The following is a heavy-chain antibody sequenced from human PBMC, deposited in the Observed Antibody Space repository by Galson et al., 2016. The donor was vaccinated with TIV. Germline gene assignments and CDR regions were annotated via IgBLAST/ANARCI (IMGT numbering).Heavy chain of an antibody. CDR3: ARQWQSDFFDY. V-gene: IGHV3-33*01. D-gene: IGHD6-19*01. CDR2: ISYDRSDI. J-gene: IGHJ4*02. Sequence: SLRLSCAASGFTFSSYGMHWVRQTPGKGLEWVAIISYDRSDIYYGDSVKGRFTVSRDNSKNNLYLQMNSLTAEDTAVYYCARQWQSDFFDYWGQGTVVTVPS. CDR1: GFTFSSYG.